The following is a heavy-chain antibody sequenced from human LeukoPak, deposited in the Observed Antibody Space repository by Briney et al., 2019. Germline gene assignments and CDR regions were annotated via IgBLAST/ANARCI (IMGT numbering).Heavy chain of an antibody. Sequence: PSETLSITCAVYGGSFSGYYWSWIRQPPGKGLEWIGEINHSGSTNYNPSLKSRVTISVDTSKNQFSLKLSSVTAADTAVYYCARVGNVGSSWYDAFDIWGQGTMVTVSS. CDR1: GGSFSGYY. D-gene: IGHD6-13*01. J-gene: IGHJ3*02. V-gene: IGHV4-34*01. CDR3: ARVGNVGSSWYDAFDI. CDR2: INHSGST.